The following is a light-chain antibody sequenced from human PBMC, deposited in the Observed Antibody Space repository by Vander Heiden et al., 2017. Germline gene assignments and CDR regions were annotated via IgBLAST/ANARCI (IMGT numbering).Light chain of an antibody. J-gene: IGKJ2*01. CDR1: QGITSA. V-gene: IGKV1-13*02. Sequence: AIQLTPTPSSLSTSVGARVTITCRASQGITSALAWNQQKPEKRPELLIYDATSLETGVPLRFSGSGSGTDFTLTISSLQPEDAATYFCQQFSIYPRTFGQGTKLEIK. CDR2: DAT. CDR3: QQFSIYPRT.